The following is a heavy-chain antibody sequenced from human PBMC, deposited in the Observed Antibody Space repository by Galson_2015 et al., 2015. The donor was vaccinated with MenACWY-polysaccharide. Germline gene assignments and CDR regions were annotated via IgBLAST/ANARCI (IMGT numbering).Heavy chain of an antibody. CDR2: ISWNSDTV. Sequence: SLRLSCAASGFTFSNYAMHWVRQAPGTGLEWVSGISWNSDTVGYADSVKGRFTISRDNAKNSLYLQMNSLKAEDTALYYCAKDARTIAVTGRFFGMDVWGQGTTVTVSS. CDR3: AKDARTIAVTGRFFGMDV. V-gene: IGHV3-9*01. J-gene: IGHJ6*02. CDR1: GFTFSNYA. D-gene: IGHD6-19*01.